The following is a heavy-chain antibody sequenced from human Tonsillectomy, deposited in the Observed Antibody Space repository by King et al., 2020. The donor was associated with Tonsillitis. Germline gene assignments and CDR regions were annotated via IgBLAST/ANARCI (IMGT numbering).Heavy chain of an antibody. CDR2: ISSNGGST. V-gene: IGHV3-64D*06. Sequence: VQLVESGGGLVQPGGSLRLSCSASGFPFSSYAMHWVRQAPGKGLEYVSAISSNGGSTYYADSVKGRFTISRDNSKNTLYLQMSSLRAEDTAVYYCVKLPSGSYNGGLDYWGQGTLVTVSS. CDR3: VKLPSGSYNGGLDY. CDR1: GFPFSSYA. J-gene: IGHJ4*02. D-gene: IGHD1-26*01.